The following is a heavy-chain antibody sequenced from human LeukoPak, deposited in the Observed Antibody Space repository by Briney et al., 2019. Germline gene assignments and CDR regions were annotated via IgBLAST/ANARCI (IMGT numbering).Heavy chain of an antibody. CDR1: GFTFSSYA. CDR3: AKDGSLLLWFGGSPYRGFFDY. Sequence: GGFLRLSCAASGFTFSSYAMHWVRQAPGKGLEWVAVISYDGSNKYYADSVKGRFTISRDNSKNTLYLQMNSLRAEDTAVYYCAKDGSLLLWFGGSPYRGFFDYWGQGTLVTVSS. D-gene: IGHD3-10*01. V-gene: IGHV3-30-3*01. J-gene: IGHJ4*02. CDR2: ISYDGSNK.